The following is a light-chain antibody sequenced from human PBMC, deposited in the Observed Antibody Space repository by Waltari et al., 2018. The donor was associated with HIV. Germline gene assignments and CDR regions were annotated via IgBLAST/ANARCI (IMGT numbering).Light chain of an antibody. CDR3: CSYAGSSTFKV. Sequence: QSALTQPASVSGSPGQSITISCPGTSSDVGSYNLVSWYQQHPGKAPKLLIYEVNKRPSGVSNRLSGSKSGNTASLTISGLQAEDEADYYCCSYAGSSTFKVFGGGTKLTVL. V-gene: IGLV2-23*02. CDR1: SSDVGSYNL. J-gene: IGLJ2*01. CDR2: EVN.